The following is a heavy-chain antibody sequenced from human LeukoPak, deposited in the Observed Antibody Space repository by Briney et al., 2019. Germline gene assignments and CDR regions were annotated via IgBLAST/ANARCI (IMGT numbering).Heavy chain of an antibody. V-gene: IGHV3-23*01. J-gene: IGHJ4*02. CDR1: GFTFTTNA. CDR3: AKCGNSGCHLIDY. D-gene: IGHD5-12*01. Sequence: GGSLRLSCAASGFTFTTNAMSWVRQAPGKGLEWVSAISGRTGATYYADSEKGRFTISRDNSKSTLYLQMDSLRAEDTAVNYCAKCGNSGCHLIDYWGQGTLVTVSS. CDR2: ISGRTGAT.